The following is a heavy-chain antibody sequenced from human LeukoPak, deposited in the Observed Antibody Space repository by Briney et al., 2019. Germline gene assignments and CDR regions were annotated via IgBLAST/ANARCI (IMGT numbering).Heavy chain of an antibody. CDR3: ARAPMVRAGWFDP. J-gene: IGHJ5*02. V-gene: IGHV4-59*01. Sequence: SETLSLTCTVSGESISSYYWSRIRQPPGKGLEWIGYIYYSGSTNYNPSLKSRVTISVDTSKNQFSLKLSSVTAADTAVYYCARAPMVRAGWFDPWGQGTLVTVSS. CDR2: IYYSGST. D-gene: IGHD3-10*01. CDR1: GESISSYY.